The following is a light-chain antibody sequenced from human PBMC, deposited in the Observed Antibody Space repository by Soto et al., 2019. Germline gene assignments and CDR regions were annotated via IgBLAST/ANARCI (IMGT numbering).Light chain of an antibody. CDR1: QSVSSN. J-gene: IGKJ4*01. CDR2: GAS. V-gene: IGKV3-15*01. CDR3: QQYYNWPLT. Sequence: EIVMTQSPATLSVSPGERATLSCRASQSVSSNLAWYQQKPGQAPSLLIYGASTRATGIPARFSGSGSGTGFTLTFSSLQSEDFAVYYCQQYYNWPLTFGGGTKVEIK.